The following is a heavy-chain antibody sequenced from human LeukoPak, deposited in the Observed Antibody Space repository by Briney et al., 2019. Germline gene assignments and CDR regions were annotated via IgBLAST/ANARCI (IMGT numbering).Heavy chain of an antibody. CDR3: ARIGYNSGWYVDY. J-gene: IGHJ4*02. CDR2: IYSGGST. CDR1: GFTVSSNY. D-gene: IGHD6-19*01. Sequence: GGSLRLSCAASGFTVSSNYMSWVCQAPGKGLEWVSVIYSGGSTYYADSVKGRFTISRDNSKNTLYLQMNSLRAEDTAVYYCARIGYNSGWYVDYWGQGTLVTVSS. V-gene: IGHV3-53*01.